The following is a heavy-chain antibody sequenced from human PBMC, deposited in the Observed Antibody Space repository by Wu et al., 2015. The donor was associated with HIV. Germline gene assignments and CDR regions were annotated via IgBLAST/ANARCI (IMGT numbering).Heavy chain of an antibody. CDR3: ARGSILEMSTASYYYYVMDV. CDR2: IIPISGTA. CDR1: GGNFRNHA. V-gene: IGHV1-69*13. Sequence: QVQLVQSGPEVKKAGSSVKVSCKASGGNFRNHAISWVRQAPGQGLEWMGRIIPISGTANYAQRFQGRVTITADKPTNTANMELSSLRSDDTAVYYCARGSILEMSTASYYYYVMDVWGQGTTVTVSS. J-gene: IGHJ6*02. D-gene: IGHD5-24*01.